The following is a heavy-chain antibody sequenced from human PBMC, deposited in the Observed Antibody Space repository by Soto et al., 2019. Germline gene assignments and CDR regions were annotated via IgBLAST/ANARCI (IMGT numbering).Heavy chain of an antibody. J-gene: IGHJ6*03. CDR2: INPNSGGT. D-gene: IGHD1-20*01. Sequence: ASVKVSCKASGYTCTGYYMHWVRQAPGQGLEWMGWINPNSGGTNYAQKFQGWVTMTRDTSISTAYMELSRLRSDDTAVYYCARGGITGTPYYYYYMDVWGKGTTVTVSS. V-gene: IGHV1-2*04. CDR1: GYTCTGYY. CDR3: ARGGITGTPYYYYYMDV.